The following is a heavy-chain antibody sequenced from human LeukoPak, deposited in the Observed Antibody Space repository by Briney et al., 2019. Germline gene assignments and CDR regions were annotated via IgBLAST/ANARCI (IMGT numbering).Heavy chain of an antibody. CDR2: IKSKTDGGTT. D-gene: IGHD2-2*01. CDR3: ASEIVVVPAAITTHFDY. Sequence: GGSLRLSCAASGFTFSNAWMSWVRQAPGKGLEWVGRIKSKTDGGTTDYAAPVKGRFTISRDNSKNTLYLQMNSLRAEDTAVYYCASEIVVVPAAITTHFDYWGQGTLVTVSS. J-gene: IGHJ4*02. CDR1: GFTFSNAW. V-gene: IGHV3-15*01.